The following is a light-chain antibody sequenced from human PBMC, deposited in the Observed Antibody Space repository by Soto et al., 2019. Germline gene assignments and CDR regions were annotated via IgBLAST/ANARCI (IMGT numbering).Light chain of an antibody. CDR1: QSISSY. J-gene: IGKJ2*01. CDR2: DAS. V-gene: IGKV1-5*01. CDR3: QQYNTYSST. Sequence: DIQMTQSPSTLSASVGDRVTITCRASQSISSYLAWYQQKLGKAPKLLIYDASKLESGVPSRFSGSGSGTEFTLAITSLQADDFATYYCQQYNTYSSTFGQGTKLEIK.